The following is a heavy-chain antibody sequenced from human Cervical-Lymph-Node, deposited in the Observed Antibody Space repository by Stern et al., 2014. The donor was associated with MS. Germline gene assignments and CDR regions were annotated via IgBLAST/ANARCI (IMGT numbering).Heavy chain of an antibody. CDR3: AKEESDYTSPYYFDY. D-gene: IGHD4-11*01. Sequence: EVQLLESGGGLEPPGGSLRLSCAASGFTFSDYAMNWVRQAPGKGLEWVSAISGSGRRTYSANSVKGRFTISRDNSKNTLYLQMSSLRPEDTAVYFCAKEESDYTSPYYFDYWGQGTLVTVSS. V-gene: IGHV3-23*01. CDR1: GFTFSDYA. CDR2: ISGSGRRT. J-gene: IGHJ4*02.